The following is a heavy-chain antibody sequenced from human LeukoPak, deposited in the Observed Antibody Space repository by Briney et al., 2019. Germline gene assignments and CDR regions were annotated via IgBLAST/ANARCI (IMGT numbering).Heavy chain of an antibody. J-gene: IGHJ4*02. D-gene: IGHD5/OR15-5a*01. Sequence: SVTVSCKASGYTFTGYYMHWVRQAPGQGLEWMGWINPNSGGTNYAQKFQGRGTITRDTAISTAYMELSRLRSDDTAVYYCARGSSIRYSSHDYWGQGTLVTVSS. CDR1: GYTFTGYY. CDR2: INPNSGGT. CDR3: ARGSSIRYSSHDY. V-gene: IGHV1-2*02.